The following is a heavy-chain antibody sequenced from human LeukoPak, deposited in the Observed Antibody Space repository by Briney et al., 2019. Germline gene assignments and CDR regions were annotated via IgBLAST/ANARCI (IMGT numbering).Heavy chain of an antibody. Sequence: GGSLRLSCTASTFTLNNYWMSWVRQAPGKGLEWAANIKQDGSEKYHVDSVKGRFTISRDNAKNSLYLQMNSLRAEDTAVYYCASRAGYTGSWSAFDYWGQGTLVTVSS. V-gene: IGHV3-7*05. J-gene: IGHJ4*02. CDR3: ASRAGYTGSWSAFDY. D-gene: IGHD6-13*01. CDR2: IKQDGSEK. CDR1: TFTLNNYW.